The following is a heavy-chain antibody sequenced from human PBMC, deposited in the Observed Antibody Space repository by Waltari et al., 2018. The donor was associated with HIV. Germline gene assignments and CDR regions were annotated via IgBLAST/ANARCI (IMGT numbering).Heavy chain of an antibody. Sequence: QVQLVQSGAEVKKPGSSVKVSCKAYGGPFRSYAISWLRPAPVQGLEWMGGIIPIFGTANYEQKCQGRVTITADESTSTAYMELSSLRSEDTAVYYCASGRYYYDSSGYYCYYYDMDVWGQGTTVTV. CDR2: IIPIFGTA. V-gene: IGHV1-69*12. D-gene: IGHD3-22*01. CDR1: GGPFRSYA. J-gene: IGHJ6*02. CDR3: ASGRYYYDSSGYYCYYYDMDV.